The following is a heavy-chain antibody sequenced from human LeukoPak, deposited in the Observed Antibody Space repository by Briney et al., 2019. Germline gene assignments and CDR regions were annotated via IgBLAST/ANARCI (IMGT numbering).Heavy chain of an antibody. CDR3: ARVRQQLVDFDY. V-gene: IGHV1-2*02. CDR1: GYTFTGYY. D-gene: IGHD6-13*01. Sequence: ASVKVSCKASGYTFTGYYMHWVRQAPGQGLEWMGWINPNSGGTNYAQKFQGRVIMTRDTSISTAYMELGRLRSDDTAVYYCARVRQQLVDFDYWGQGTLVTVSS. CDR2: INPNSGGT. J-gene: IGHJ4*02.